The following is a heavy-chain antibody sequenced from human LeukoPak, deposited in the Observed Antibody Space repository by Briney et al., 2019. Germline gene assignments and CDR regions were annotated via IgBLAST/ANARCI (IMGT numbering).Heavy chain of an antibody. CDR2: ISSSSSYI. Sequence: PGGSLRLSCAASGLTFSSYSMNWVRQAPGKGLEWVSSISSSSSYIYYADSVKGRFTISRDNAKNSLYLQMNSLRAEDTAVYYCARGTHGSYPAAFDIWGQGTMVTVSS. CDR3: ARGTHGSYPAAFDI. D-gene: IGHD1-26*01. CDR1: GLTFSSYS. J-gene: IGHJ3*02. V-gene: IGHV3-21*01.